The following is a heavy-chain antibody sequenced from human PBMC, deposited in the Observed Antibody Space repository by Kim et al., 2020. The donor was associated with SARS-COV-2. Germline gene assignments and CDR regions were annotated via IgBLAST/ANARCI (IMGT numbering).Heavy chain of an antibody. CDR3: AKDAFGSGTYPFDY. D-gene: IGHD3-10*01. J-gene: IGHJ4*02. Sequence: YADSVKGRFTIFRDNSKNTLYLQMNNLRAGDTAVYYCAKDAFGSGTYPFDYWGQGSLVTVSS. V-gene: IGHV3-33*06.